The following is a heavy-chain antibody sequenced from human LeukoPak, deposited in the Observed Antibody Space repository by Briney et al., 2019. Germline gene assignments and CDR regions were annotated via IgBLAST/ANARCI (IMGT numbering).Heavy chain of an antibody. CDR1: GYTFTGYY. CDR3: ARYSGDNNAFDY. Sequence: ASVKVSCKASGYTFTGYYMHWVRQAPGQGLEWMGWINPNSGGTNYAQKFQGRVTMTRDTSISTAYMELSRLRFDDTAVYYCARYSGDNNAFDYWGQGTLVTVSS. J-gene: IGHJ4*02. V-gene: IGHV1-2*02. CDR2: INPNSGGT. D-gene: IGHD3-10*01.